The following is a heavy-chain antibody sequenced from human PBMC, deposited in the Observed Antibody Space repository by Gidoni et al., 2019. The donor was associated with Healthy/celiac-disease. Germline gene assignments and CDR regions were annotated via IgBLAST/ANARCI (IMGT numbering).Heavy chain of an antibody. CDR3: AKDQRGYSYGGDY. J-gene: IGHJ4*02. Sequence: QVQLVESGGGVVQPGRYLRLSCAASGFTFSSYGMHGVRQAPGKGLEWVAVMSYDGSNKYYADSVKGRFTISRDNSKNTLYLQMNSLRAEDTAVYYCAKDQRGYSYGGDYWGQGTLVTVSS. CDR2: MSYDGSNK. D-gene: IGHD5-18*01. CDR1: GFTFSSYG. V-gene: IGHV3-30*18.